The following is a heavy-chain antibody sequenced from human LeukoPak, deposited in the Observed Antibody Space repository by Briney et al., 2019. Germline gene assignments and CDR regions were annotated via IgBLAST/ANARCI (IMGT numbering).Heavy chain of an antibody. D-gene: IGHD6-13*01. Sequence: SETLSLTCAVSGGSISSSNWWSWVRQPPGKGLEWIGEIYHSGSTNYNPSLKGRVTISVDKSKNQFSLKLSSVTAADTAVYYCARGVIAAAGILDYWGQGTLVTVSS. CDR1: GGSISSSNW. V-gene: IGHV4-4*02. CDR3: ARGVIAAAGILDY. CDR2: IYHSGST. J-gene: IGHJ4*02.